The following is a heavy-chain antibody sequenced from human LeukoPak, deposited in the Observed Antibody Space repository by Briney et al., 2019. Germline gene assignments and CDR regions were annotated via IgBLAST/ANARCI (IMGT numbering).Heavy chain of an antibody. Sequence: GESLKISCQGSGYSFTSYWIGWVRQMPGKGLEWMGIIHPGDSDTRYSPSFQGQVTISADKSISTAYLQWSSLKASDTAMYYCARHLLRATVQDAFDIWGQGTMVTVSS. CDR2: IHPGDSDT. CDR3: ARHLLRATVQDAFDI. D-gene: IGHD4-17*01. J-gene: IGHJ3*02. V-gene: IGHV5-51*01. CDR1: GYSFTSYW.